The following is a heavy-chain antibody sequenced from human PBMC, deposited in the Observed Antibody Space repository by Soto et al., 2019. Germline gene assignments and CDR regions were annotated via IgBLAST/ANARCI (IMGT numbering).Heavy chain of an antibody. CDR2: IGASTNP. CDR1: GFTFSVYA. V-gene: IGHV3-23*01. Sequence: GGSLRLSCAASGFTFSVYAMSWVRQAPGKGLQWVSTIGASTNPYYPDSVKGRFTISRDNSKNTLYLQMNSLRAEDTAVYYCAKRAVVGAARYFDYWGLGTLVTVSS. CDR3: AKRAVVGAARYFDY. D-gene: IGHD2-15*01. J-gene: IGHJ4*02.